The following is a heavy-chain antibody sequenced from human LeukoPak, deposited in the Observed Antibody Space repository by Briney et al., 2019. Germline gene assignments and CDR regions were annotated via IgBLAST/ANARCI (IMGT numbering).Heavy chain of an antibody. CDR2: IYYSGST. Sequence: SQTLSLTCTVSGGSISSGGYYWSWIRQHPGKGLEWIGYIYYSGSTYYNPSLKSRVTISVDTSKNQFSLKLSSVTAADTAVYYCARAEVEKLEIGHWGQGTLVTVSS. D-gene: IGHD3-3*01. CDR1: GGSISSGGYY. V-gene: IGHV4-31*03. J-gene: IGHJ5*02. CDR3: ARAEVEKLEIGH.